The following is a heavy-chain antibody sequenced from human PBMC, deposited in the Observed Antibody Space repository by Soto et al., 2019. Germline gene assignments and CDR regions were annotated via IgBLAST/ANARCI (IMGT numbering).Heavy chain of an antibody. J-gene: IGHJ4*02. CDR1: GFTFSSYW. CDR2: INSDGSST. V-gene: IGHV3-74*01. D-gene: IGHD3-16*01. CDR3: ATSISVGGGG. Sequence: VQLVESGGGLVQPGGSLRLSCAASGFTFSSYWLHWVRQAPGEGLVWVSRINSDGSSTRYADSVKGRFTISRDNAKNTLYLQMNNLRAEDTALYYCATSISVGGGGWGQGTLVTVSS.